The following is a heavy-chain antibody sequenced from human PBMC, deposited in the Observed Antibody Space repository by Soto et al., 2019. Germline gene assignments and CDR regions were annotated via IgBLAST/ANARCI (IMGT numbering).Heavy chain of an antibody. D-gene: IGHD4-17*01. CDR2: ISGSGGST. CDR3: AKDLILYGYDAFDI. V-gene: IGHV3-23*01. CDR1: GFTFSIYA. Sequence: GGSLRLSCAASGFTFSIYAMSWVLQAPWKGLEWVSAISGSGGSTYYADSVKGRFTISRDNSKNTLYLQMNSLRAEDTAVYYCAKDLILYGYDAFDIWGQATMVTVSS. J-gene: IGHJ3*02.